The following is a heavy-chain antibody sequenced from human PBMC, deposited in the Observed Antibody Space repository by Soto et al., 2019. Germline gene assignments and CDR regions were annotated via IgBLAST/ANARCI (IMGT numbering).Heavy chain of an antibody. Sequence: GGSLRLSCAASGFTSSDYYMSWIRQAPGKGLEWVSYISSSGRTIYYADSVKGRFTISRDNSKNSLYLQMNSLRDEDTAVYYCARDPGSSYGPPDYWGQGTLVTVSS. CDR1: GFTSSDYY. CDR3: ARDPGSSYGPPDY. CDR2: ISSSGRTI. D-gene: IGHD5-18*01. V-gene: IGHV3-11*04. J-gene: IGHJ4*02.